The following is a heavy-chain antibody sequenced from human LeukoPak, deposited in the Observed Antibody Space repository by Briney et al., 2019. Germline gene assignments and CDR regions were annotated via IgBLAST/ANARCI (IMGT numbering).Heavy chain of an antibody. D-gene: IGHD3-3*01. CDR3: ARGRGDVFTIFGVVIIEPADY. CDR2: ISYDGSNK. J-gene: IGHJ4*02. Sequence: GSLRLSCAASGFTFSSYAMHWVRQAPGKGLEWVAVISYDGSNKYYADSVKGRFTISRDNSKNTLYLQMNSLRAEDTAVYYCARGRGDVFTIFGVVIIEPADYWGQGTLVTVSS. V-gene: IGHV3-30*01. CDR1: GFTFSSYA.